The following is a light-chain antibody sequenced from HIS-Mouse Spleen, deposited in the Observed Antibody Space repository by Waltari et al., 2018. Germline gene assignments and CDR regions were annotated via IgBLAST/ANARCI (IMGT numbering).Light chain of an antibody. V-gene: IGLV3-10*01. J-gene: IGLJ2*01. CDR2: EDS. Sequence: SYELTQPPSVSVSPGQTARITCSGDALPKNYAYWYQQKSGQAPVLVIYEDSKRPSGIPERFSGSSSGTMATLTISGAQVEDEADYYCYSTDSSGNHRVFGGGTKQTVL. CDR1: ALPKNY. CDR3: YSTDSSGNHRV.